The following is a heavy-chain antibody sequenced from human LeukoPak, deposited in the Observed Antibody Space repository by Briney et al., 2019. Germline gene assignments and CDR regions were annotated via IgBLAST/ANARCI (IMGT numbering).Heavy chain of an antibody. Sequence: SETLSLTCTVSGGSISSYYWSWIRQTPGKGLEWIGDIYYSGSTNYNPSLKSRVTISVDTSKNQFSLKLSSVTAADTAVYYCARSPYIAADNWFDPWGQGTLVTVSS. J-gene: IGHJ5*02. CDR2: IYYSGST. D-gene: IGHD6-13*01. CDR3: ARSPYIAADNWFDP. V-gene: IGHV4-59*08. CDR1: GGSISSYY.